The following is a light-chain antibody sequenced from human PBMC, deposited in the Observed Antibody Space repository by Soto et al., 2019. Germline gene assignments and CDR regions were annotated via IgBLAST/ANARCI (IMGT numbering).Light chain of an antibody. CDR2: GAS. Sequence: EIVLTQSPGTLSLSPGERATLSCRASQSVRNSYLAWYQQKLGQAPRLLIYGASTRATGIPDRFSGTGSGTDFTLTITRLEPEDFAIYYCQQYGGAPLVTFGGGTRVEI. CDR1: QSVRNSY. CDR3: QQYGGAPLVT. V-gene: IGKV3-20*01. J-gene: IGKJ4*01.